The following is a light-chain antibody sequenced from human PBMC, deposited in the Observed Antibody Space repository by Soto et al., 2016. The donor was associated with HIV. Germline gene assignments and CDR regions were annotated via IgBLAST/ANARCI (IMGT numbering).Light chain of an antibody. CDR1: QSISTY. J-gene: IGKJ1*01. CDR2: DAS. Sequence: DIQMTQSPSSLSLSIGDRVSITCRASQSISTYLNWYQQKPGRAPKLLIYDASSLQSGVPSRFSGRGPGTDFTLTISSLQHEDLATYYCQQSSRTPRTFGQGTKVEIK. CDR3: QQSSRTPRT. V-gene: IGKV1-39*01.